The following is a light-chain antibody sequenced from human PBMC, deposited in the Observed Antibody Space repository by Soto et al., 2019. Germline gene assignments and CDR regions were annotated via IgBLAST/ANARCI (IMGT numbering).Light chain of an antibody. V-gene: IGLV2-14*01. CDR2: DVT. J-gene: IGLJ1*01. CDR3: SSFTSRFTFV. CDR1: SSDVGGYIY. Sequence: QSVLTQPASVSGSPGQSITISCTGTSSDVGGYIYVSWYQQHPGKAPKLMIYDVTSRPSGVSYRFSGSKSGNTASLTISGLQAEDEADYYCSSFTSRFTFVFGTGTKVTVL.